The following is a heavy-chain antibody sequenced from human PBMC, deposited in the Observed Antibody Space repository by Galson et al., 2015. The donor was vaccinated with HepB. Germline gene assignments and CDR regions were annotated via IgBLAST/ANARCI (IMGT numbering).Heavy chain of an antibody. J-gene: IGHJ4*02. CDR1: GFTFTSSA. Sequence: SVKVSCKASGFTFTSSAIQWVRQARGQRLEWVGWIIVGSGQTNYAQRFQDRVTITRDMSTSTDYMELSILRSEDTAVYYCSAEIYRSGFDCCSFDYWGQGTLVTVSS. D-gene: IGHD5-12*01. CDR2: IIVGSGQT. V-gene: IGHV1-58*02. CDR3: SAEIYRSGFDCCSFDY.